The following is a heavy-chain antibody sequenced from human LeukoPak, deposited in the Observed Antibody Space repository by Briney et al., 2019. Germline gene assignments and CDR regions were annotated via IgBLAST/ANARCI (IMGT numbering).Heavy chain of an antibody. D-gene: IGHD3-22*01. CDR1: GYTFTSYG. CDR3: ARDPGRYYDSSGEAFDP. J-gene: IGHJ5*02. CDR2: ISAYNGNT. V-gene: IGHV1-18*01. Sequence: ASVKVSCKASGYTFTSYGISWVRQAPGQGLEWMGWISAYNGNTNYAQKFQGRVTMTRDMSTSTVYMELSSLRSEDTAVYYCARDPGRYYDSSGEAFDPWGQGTLVTVSS.